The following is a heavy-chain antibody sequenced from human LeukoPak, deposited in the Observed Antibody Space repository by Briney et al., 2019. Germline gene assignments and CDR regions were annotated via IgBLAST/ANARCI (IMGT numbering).Heavy chain of an antibody. J-gene: IGHJ4*02. CDR1: GFTFSSYW. CDR3: ALAPGSSDYYFDY. D-gene: IGHD3-10*01. V-gene: IGHV3-7*01. Sequence: GGSLKLSCAASGFTFSSYWMSWVRQAPGKGLEWVANIKQDGSEKYYVDSVKGRFTISRDNAKNSLYLQMNSLRAEDTAVYYCALAPGSSDYYFDYWGQGTLVTVSS. CDR2: IKQDGSEK.